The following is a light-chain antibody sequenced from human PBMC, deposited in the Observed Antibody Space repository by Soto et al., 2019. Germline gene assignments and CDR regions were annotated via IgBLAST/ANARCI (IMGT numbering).Light chain of an antibody. V-gene: IGKV1-5*03. CDR1: HIIISW. Sequence: DIQMTQSPSTLSASVGDRVTITCRASHIIISWLAWYQQKPGKAPKLFIYKASNLESGVPSRFSGSGSGTEFTLNISSLQPDDFAAYFSQPYESYPFPFGPGTKVDIK. CDR2: KAS. J-gene: IGKJ3*01. CDR3: QPYESYPFP.